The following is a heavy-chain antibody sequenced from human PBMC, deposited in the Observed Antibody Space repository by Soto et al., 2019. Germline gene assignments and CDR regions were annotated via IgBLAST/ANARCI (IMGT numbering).Heavy chain of an antibody. CDR3: ARARGGVQH. J-gene: IGHJ1*01. V-gene: IGHV4-34*01. D-gene: IGHD3-10*01. CDR2: LNDSGGT. Sequence: QVQLQQWGAGLLKPSETLSLNCAVYGGSFSGYYCSWIRQPPGKGLEWIGELNDSGGTNDNASLKSRVSMSVDTSKNQFSLKLSVVTAADTAVYYCARARGGVQHWGQGTLVTVSS. CDR1: GGSFSGYY.